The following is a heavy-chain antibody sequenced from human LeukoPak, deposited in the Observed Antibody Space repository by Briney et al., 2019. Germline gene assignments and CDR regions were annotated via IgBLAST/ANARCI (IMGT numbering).Heavy chain of an antibody. CDR2: MSGSGSST. D-gene: IGHD1-7*01. CDR1: GFTFKTYA. V-gene: IGHV3-23*01. CDR3: ARDWNYGY. J-gene: IGHJ4*02. Sequence: GGSLRLSCAASGFTFKTYAMNWVRQVPGKGPEWVSSMSGSGSSTDYADSVKGRFTISRDNSKNTLYLQMNSLRAEDTALYYCARDWNYGYWGQGTLVTVSS.